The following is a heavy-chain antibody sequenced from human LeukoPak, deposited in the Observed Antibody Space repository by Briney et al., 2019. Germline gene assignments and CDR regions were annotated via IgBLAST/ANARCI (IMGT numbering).Heavy chain of an antibody. CDR1: GDSISSYY. CDR3: ARDGVLGGLFVWDY. V-gene: IGHV4-59*01. J-gene: IGHJ4*02. CDR2: IYYSGST. Sequence: PSETPSPTRPVSGDSISSYYWTWIRQPPRKGPELNCYIYYSGSTNYNPSLKSRVTISVDTSKNQFSLKLSSVTAADTAVYYCARDGVLGGLFVWDYWGQGTLVTVSS. D-gene: IGHD3-16*01.